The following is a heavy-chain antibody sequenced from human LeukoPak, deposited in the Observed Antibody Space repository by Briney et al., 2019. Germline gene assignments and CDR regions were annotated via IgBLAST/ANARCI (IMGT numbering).Heavy chain of an antibody. J-gene: IGHJ4*02. CDR3: AGRSMVQGVIGDY. CDR1: GFTVSSNY. D-gene: IGHD3-10*01. V-gene: IGHV3-53*01. CDR2: IYSGGST. Sequence: GGSLRLSCAASGFTVSSNYMSWVRQAPGKGLEWVSVIYSGGSTYYADSVKGRFTISRDNSKNALYLQMNSLRAEDTAVYYCAGRSMVQGVIGDYWGQGTLVTVSS.